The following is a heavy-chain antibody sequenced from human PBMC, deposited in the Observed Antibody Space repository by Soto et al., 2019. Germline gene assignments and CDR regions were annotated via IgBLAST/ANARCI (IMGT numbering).Heavy chain of an antibody. J-gene: IGHJ1*01. CDR1: GLTFSSYT. V-gene: IGHV3-43*01. CDR2: ISWDGGST. Sequence: GGSLRLSCAASGLTFSSYTMHWVRQAQGKGLEWVSLISWDGGSTYYADSVKGRFTISRDNSKNSLYLQMNSLRTEDTALYYCAKAAHGGYYDSSGYLHGAEYFQHWGQGTLVTVSS. CDR3: AKAAHGGYYDSSGYLHGAEYFQH. D-gene: IGHD3-22*01.